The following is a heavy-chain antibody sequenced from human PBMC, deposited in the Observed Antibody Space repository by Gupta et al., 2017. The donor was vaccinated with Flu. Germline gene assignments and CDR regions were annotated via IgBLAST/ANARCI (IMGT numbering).Heavy chain of an antibody. D-gene: IGHD3-16*01. Sequence: EVKLVESGGGLEQPGGSLRLSCASSGFTFRSYEMNWVRQAPGKGLEWGSYISSSGYAIEYADSVKGRFTITRDNAKNSLYLQMSSLRAEDTAVYYCVREGTQGGYDDAFEIWGQGTMVTVSS. V-gene: IGHV3-48*03. CDR3: VREGTQGGYDDAFEI. CDR1: GFTFRSYE. J-gene: IGHJ3*02. CDR2: ISSSGYAI.